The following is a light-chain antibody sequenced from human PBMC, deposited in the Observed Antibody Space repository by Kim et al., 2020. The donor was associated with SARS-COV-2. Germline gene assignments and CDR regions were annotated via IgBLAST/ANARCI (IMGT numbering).Light chain of an antibody. CDR2: DVS. CDR1: SSDVGGYNY. CDR3: CSYAGSYGVV. J-gene: IGLJ2*01. Sequence: LTQPRSVSGSPGQSVTISCTGTSSDVGGYNYVSWYQQHPGKAPKLMIYDVSKRPSGVPDRFSGSKSGNTASLTISGLQAEDEADYYCCSYAGSYGVVFGGGTQLTVL. V-gene: IGLV2-11*01.